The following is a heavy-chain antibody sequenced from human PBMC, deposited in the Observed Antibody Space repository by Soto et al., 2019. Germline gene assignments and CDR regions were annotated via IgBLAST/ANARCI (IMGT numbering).Heavy chain of an antibody. CDR2: IYDSGNT. V-gene: IGHV4-30-2*01. CDR3: ARGYASGLPGY. D-gene: IGHD6-19*01. J-gene: IGHJ4*02. CDR1: GGFISWGRYS. Sequence: HLQLQESGSTLVKPSQTLSLTCAASGGFISWGRYSWNWILQPPGKGLEWIGYIYDSGNTNFNPSLRSRVSISADRSKNHFSMNLTSVTAADTAVYYCARGYASGLPGYWGQGILVTVSS.